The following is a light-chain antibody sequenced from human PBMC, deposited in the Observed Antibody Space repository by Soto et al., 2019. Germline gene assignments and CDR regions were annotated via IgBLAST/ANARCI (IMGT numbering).Light chain of an antibody. V-gene: IGLV1-51*01. CDR3: GSWDSSLSAYV. J-gene: IGLJ1*01. CDR2: GDN. CDR1: SSNIRGNS. Sequence: QSVMTQPPSVSAAPGQKVTISCSGSSSNIRGNSVSWYQQLPGTAPKLLIYGDNKRPSGIPDRFSGSKSGTSATLGITGFQTGDEADYYCGSWDSSLSAYVFGTGTKLTVL.